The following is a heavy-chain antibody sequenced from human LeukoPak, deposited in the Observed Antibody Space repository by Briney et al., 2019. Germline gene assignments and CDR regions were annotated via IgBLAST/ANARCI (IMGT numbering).Heavy chain of an antibody. CDR3: ARRRDETATAAGYYHMDV. Sequence: SETLSLTCTVSGASISSYYWSWFRRPPGKGLEWIAYNFPSGSINFNPSLKSRVSISVDGSKNNFSLDLSSVTAADTAVYYCARRRDETATAAGYYHMDVWGKGTTVTVSS. D-gene: IGHD3-22*01. CDR1: GASISSYY. J-gene: IGHJ6*03. V-gene: IGHV4-4*09. CDR2: NFPSGSI.